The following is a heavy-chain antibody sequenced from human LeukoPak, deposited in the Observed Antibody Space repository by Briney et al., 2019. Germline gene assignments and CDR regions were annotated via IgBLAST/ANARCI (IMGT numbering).Heavy chain of an antibody. Sequence: PGGSLRLSCAASGFTFTTYKMNWVRQAPGKGLEWVSSISGSGTYMYYADSLKGRFTISRDNAKNSLYLQMNSLRPEDTGFYYCAKDRAYQWHTYYGMDVWGQGTTVTVS. CDR3: AKDRAYQWHTYYGMDV. D-gene: IGHD6-19*01. J-gene: IGHJ6*02. V-gene: IGHV3-21*04. CDR1: GFTFTTYK. CDR2: ISGSGTYM.